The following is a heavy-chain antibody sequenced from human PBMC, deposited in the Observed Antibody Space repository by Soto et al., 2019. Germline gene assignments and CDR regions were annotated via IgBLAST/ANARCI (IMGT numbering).Heavy chain of an antibody. CDR2: IYWNDEK. CDR3: AHSKRQYKFVSGLYCPYFVC. D-gene: IGHD3-10*01. Sequence: QITLKESGPPLVKPTQTLTLTCTFSGFSLKTSGVGVGCVRQPPGKTLEWLALIYWNDEKHFSPSLKSSLTFTKYTPRSLVVLTLTNLYAVDTATFYSAHSKRQYKFVSGLYCPYFVCWGQGILVTVSS. J-gene: IGHJ4*02. V-gene: IGHV2-5*01. CDR1: GFSLKTSGVG.